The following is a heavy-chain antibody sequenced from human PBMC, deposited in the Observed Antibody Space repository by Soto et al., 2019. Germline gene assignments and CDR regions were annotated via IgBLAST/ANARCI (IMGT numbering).Heavy chain of an antibody. V-gene: IGHV3-48*01. D-gene: IGHD2-2*01. CDR1: GFTFCSYS. J-gene: IGHJ6*03. CDR3: ARNLDCSSTSCLGYYYYMDV. Sequence: EVQLVESGGGLVQPGGSLRLSCAASGFTFCSYSMNWVRQAPGKGLEWVSYISSSRSTLYYADSVKGRFTISRDNAKNSLYLQMNSQRAEATAVYYCARNLDCSSTSCLGYYYYMDVWGQGTTVTVSS. CDR2: ISSSRSTL.